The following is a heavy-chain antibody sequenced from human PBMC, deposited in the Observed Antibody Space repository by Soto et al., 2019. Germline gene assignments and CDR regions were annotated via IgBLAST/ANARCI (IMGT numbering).Heavy chain of an antibody. CDR1: GGSISSGGYY. V-gene: IGHV4-31*03. CDR3: AREMDTAMVNGWFDP. J-gene: IGHJ5*02. CDR2: IYYSGST. D-gene: IGHD5-18*01. Sequence: QVQLQESGPGLVKPSQTLSLTCTVSGGSISSGGYYWSWIRQHPGKGLEWIGYIYYSGSTYYNPSLRSRVIISVETSKNQFSLKRSSVTAADTAVYYCAREMDTAMVNGWFDPVGQGTLVTVSS.